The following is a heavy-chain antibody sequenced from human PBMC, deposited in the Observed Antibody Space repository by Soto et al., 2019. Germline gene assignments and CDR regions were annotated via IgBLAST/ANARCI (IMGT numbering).Heavy chain of an antibody. V-gene: IGHV4-34*01. Sequence: QVQLQQWGAGLLKPSETLSLTCAVYGGSFSGYYWSWIRQPPGKGLEWIGEINHSGSTNYNPSLKSRVTISVDTSKNQFSLKLGSVTAADTAVYYCASRRFGDVWGQGTTVTVSS. J-gene: IGHJ6*02. CDR2: INHSGST. D-gene: IGHD3-10*01. CDR1: GGSFSGYY. CDR3: ASRRFGDV.